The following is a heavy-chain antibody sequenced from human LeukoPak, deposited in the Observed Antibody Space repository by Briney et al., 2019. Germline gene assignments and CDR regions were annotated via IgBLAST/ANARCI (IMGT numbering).Heavy chain of an antibody. CDR3: AKGFGDYVDY. V-gene: IGHV3-23*01. CDR1: GFTFSGHA. Sequence: GGSLRLSCAASGFTFSGHAMSWVRQAPGKGLEWVSAISGSGVSTYYTDSVKGRFTISRGNSKNTLYLQMNSLRAEDTAVYYCAKGFGDYVDYWGQGTLVTVSS. J-gene: IGHJ4*02. CDR2: ISGSGVST. D-gene: IGHD3-10*01.